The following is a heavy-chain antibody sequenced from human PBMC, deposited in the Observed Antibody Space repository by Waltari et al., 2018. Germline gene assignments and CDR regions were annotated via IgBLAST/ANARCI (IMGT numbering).Heavy chain of an antibody. CDR3: AKEIYRIGRPCFDY. Sequence: QLLESGGGWRQAGGSLRPPCAAPGVTFRKYALSWVRQAPGKGPEWVSGITSGGGDTYYTDSVRGRFTISRDNSKNTVYLQMNSLRHEDTAVYYCAKEIYRIGRPCFDYWGQGVRVTVSS. V-gene: IGHV3-23*01. CDR1: GVTFRKYA. CDR2: ITSGGGDT. J-gene: IGHJ4*02. D-gene: IGHD6-19*01.